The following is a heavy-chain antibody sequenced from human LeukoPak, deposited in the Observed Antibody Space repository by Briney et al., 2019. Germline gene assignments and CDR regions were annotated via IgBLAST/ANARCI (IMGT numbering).Heavy chain of an antibody. Sequence: PGGSLRLSCAASGFTFSRYGIHWVRQAPGKGLEWVAVISYDGGIKYYADSVKGRFTISRDNSKNTLYLEVISLTAEDTAVYYCAKDDAWLRFGEWSQGTLVTVSS. CDR1: GFTFSRYG. D-gene: IGHD3-10*01. V-gene: IGHV3-30*18. CDR3: AKDDAWLRFGE. CDR2: ISYDGGIK. J-gene: IGHJ4*02.